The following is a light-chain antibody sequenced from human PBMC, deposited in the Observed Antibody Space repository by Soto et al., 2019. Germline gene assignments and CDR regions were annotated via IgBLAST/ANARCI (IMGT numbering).Light chain of an antibody. CDR3: HYYDDSPPFP. CDR1: QSVSSRF. V-gene: IGKV3-20*01. Sequence: EFVLTQSPGTLSLSPGERATFSCRASQSVSSRFLAWYQQKPGQAPRLLIYGASSRATGIPDRFSGSGSGTDFTLTISRLEPEDFAIYYCHYYDDSPPFPFGPGTQVDFK. CDR2: GAS. J-gene: IGKJ3*01.